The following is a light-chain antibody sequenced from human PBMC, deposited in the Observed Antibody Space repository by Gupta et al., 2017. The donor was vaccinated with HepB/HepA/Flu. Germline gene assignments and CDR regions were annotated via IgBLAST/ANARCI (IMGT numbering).Light chain of an antibody. CDR3: QQRDSWPNS. Sequence: EVVLTQAPATLSLSPGDRSTLSCRASQRISNNLAWYQQKPGQAPRLLIYGASSRGSDIPPRFSGSGSGTDFTLTISSLEPEDFVVYYCQQRDSWPNSFGQGTQVETK. CDR2: GAS. J-gene: IGKJ5*01. CDR1: QRISNN. V-gene: IGKV3-11*01.